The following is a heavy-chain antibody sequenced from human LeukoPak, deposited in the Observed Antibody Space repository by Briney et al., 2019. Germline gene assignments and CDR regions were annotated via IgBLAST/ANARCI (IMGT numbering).Heavy chain of an antibody. CDR2: VSYSGST. Sequence: SETLSLTCTVSGASVSSHYWSWIRQLPGKGLEWIGYVSYSGSTNYNPSLKSRVTISVDTSKNQFSLKLSSVTAADTAVYYCASSEYSSSAIDPWGQGTLVAVSS. D-gene: IGHD6-6*01. V-gene: IGHV4-59*02. CDR3: ASSEYSSSAIDP. J-gene: IGHJ5*02. CDR1: GASVSSHY.